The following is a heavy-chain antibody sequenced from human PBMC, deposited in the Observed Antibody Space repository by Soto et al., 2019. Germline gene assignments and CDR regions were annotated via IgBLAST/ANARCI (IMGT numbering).Heavy chain of an antibody. Sequence: QLQLQESGPGLVKPSETLSLTCTVSGGSISSSSYYWGWIRQPPGKGLEWIGSIYYSGSTYYNPSLKSRVTISVDTSKNQFSLKLSSVTAADTAVYYCARPYYDSSGNYYEYWGQGTLVTVSS. CDR3: ARPYYDSSGNYYEY. V-gene: IGHV4-39*01. D-gene: IGHD3-22*01. CDR2: IYYSGST. CDR1: GGSISSSSYY. J-gene: IGHJ4*02.